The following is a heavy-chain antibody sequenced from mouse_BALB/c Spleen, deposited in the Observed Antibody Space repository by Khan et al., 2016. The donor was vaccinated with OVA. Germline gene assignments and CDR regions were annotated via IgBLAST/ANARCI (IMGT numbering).Heavy chain of an antibody. CDR3: TRDYWFTY. J-gene: IGHJ3*01. Sequence: EVELVESGGDLVKPGGSQKLSCAASGFTFSNYAMSWVRQTPEKRLEWVASISSGGTSYVPDSVKGRFAISRENGRNILYLQMSSLRSEDTAMYYCTRDYWFTYWGQGTLVTVSA. CDR2: ISSGGTS. CDR1: GFTFSNYA. V-gene: IGHV5-6-5*01.